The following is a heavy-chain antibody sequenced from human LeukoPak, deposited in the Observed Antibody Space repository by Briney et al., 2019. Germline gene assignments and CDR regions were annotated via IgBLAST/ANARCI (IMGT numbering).Heavy chain of an antibody. V-gene: IGHV3-23*01. CDR2: ISGSGGST. CDR3: AKGYWGGYCSSTSRYLNDY. CDR1: GFTFSSYA. D-gene: IGHD2-2*01. J-gene: IGHJ4*02. Sequence: GGSLRLSCAASGFTFSSYAMSWVRQAPGKGLEWVSAISGSGGSTYYADSVKGRFTISRDNSKNTLYLQMNSLRAEDTAVYYCAKGYWGGYCSSTSRYLNDYWGQGTLVTVSS.